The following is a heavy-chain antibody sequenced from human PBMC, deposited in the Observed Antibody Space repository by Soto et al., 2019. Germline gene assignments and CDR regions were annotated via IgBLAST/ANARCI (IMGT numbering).Heavy chain of an antibody. V-gene: IGHV1-69*13. CDR3: ARGRYDILTGYYKAPPYYYYGMDV. CDR1: GGTFSSYA. Sequence: GASVKVSCKASGGTFSSYAISWVRQAPGQGLEWMGGIIPIFGTANYAQKFQGRVTITADESTSTAYMELSSLRSEDTAVYYCARGRYDILTGYYKAPPYYYYGMDVWGQGTTVTVSS. CDR2: IIPIFGTA. J-gene: IGHJ6*02. D-gene: IGHD3-9*01.